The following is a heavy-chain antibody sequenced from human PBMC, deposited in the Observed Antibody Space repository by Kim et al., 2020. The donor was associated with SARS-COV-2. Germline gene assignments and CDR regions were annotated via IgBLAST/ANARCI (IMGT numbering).Heavy chain of an antibody. V-gene: IGHV3-7*01. D-gene: IGHD5-12*01. Sequence: GGSLRLSCAASGFNFSEYWMRWVRQSPGKGLEWVADLNEDGGETFYMDSVRGRFTISRDNAKNSLFLQMNSLRAEDAALYYCARGGSYSFEYWGQGSLVTVSS. CDR1: GFNFSEYW. CDR3: ARGGSYSFEY. J-gene: IGHJ4*02. CDR2: LNEDGGET.